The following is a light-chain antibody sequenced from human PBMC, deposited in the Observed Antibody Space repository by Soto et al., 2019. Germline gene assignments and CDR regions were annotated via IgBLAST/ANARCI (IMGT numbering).Light chain of an antibody. Sequence: SSELTQPPSASVAPGQVATITCGGNNIRSKSVHWYQQKPGQAPILVVYDDTDRPSGIPERFSGSNSGNTATLTISRVEAGDEADYYCQVWDGDGDPRYVFGTGTKLTVL. J-gene: IGLJ1*01. V-gene: IGLV3-21*02. CDR2: DDT. CDR3: QVWDGDGDPRYV. CDR1: NIRSKS.